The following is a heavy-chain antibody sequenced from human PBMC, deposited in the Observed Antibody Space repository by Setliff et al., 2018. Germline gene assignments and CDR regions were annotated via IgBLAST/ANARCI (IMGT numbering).Heavy chain of an antibody. CDR3: ARSPSSGAYWNPRPFYSDY. J-gene: IGHJ4*02. Sequence: SETLSLTCTVSGYPINTHYWSWIRQSPGKGLEWIGYFQTSGTTNYNPSLKSRVTISVDTSKNQFSLRLKSVTAADTALYYCARSPSSGAYWNPRPFYSDYWARGTLVTVSS. D-gene: IGHD1-26*01. CDR1: GYPINTHY. CDR2: FQTSGTT. V-gene: IGHV4-4*08.